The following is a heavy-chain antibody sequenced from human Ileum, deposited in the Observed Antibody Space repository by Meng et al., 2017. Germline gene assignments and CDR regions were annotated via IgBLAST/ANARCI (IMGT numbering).Heavy chain of an antibody. CDR2: IYGGGSGNT. Sequence: GESLKISCAASGFTVSSNYMSWVRQAPGKDLEWVSGIYGGGSGNTYYADSVKGRFTISRDNSRNTLYLQMDSLRAEDTAVYYCAKDRTPDGVWPFDYWGQGTLVTVSS. CDR1: GFTVSSNY. D-gene: IGHD4-17*01. J-gene: IGHJ4*02. CDR3: AKDRTPDGVWPFDY. V-gene: IGHV3-53*01.